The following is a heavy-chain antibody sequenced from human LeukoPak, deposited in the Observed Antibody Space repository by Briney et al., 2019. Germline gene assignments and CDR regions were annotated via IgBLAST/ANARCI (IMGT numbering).Heavy chain of an antibody. CDR3: ARGLGYTYGTELFEY. CDR2: IRKKVDSSTT. Sequence: GSLRLSCAAPGISFSDHHMDWARQAPGKGLEWVDRIRKKVDSSTTEYAASVKGRFTILRDDSKNSLYLQMNHLKAEDTAVYYCARGLGYTYGTELFEYWGQGTLVTVSP. V-gene: IGHV3-72*01. J-gene: IGHJ4*02. CDR1: GISFSDHH. D-gene: IGHD5-18*01.